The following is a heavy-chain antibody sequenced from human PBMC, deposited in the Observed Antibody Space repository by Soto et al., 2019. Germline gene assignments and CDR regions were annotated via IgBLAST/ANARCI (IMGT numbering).Heavy chain of an antibody. Sequence: QVQLVQSGAEVKKPGSSVMVSCQASGGTLSNYALSWVRQAPGQGPEWMGGILPMFATPYYAQKFQGRVTITADESTSTVYMELSSLRSDDTAVYYCARDQVTGSYFGYWVQGTLVTVSS. D-gene: IGHD1-26*01. CDR3: ARDQVTGSYFGY. CDR2: ILPMFATP. V-gene: IGHV1-69*01. J-gene: IGHJ4*02. CDR1: GGTLSNYA.